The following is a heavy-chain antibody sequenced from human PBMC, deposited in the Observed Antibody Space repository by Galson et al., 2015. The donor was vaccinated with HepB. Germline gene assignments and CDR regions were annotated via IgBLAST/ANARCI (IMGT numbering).Heavy chain of an antibody. CDR2: IYYSGST. CDR3: ARGYYDILTGSYYYYYGMDV. D-gene: IGHD3-9*01. J-gene: IGHJ6*02. CDR1: GGSISSSSYY. V-gene: IGHV4-39*07. Sequence: LSLTCTVSGGSISSSSYYWGWIRQPPGKGLEWIGSIYYSGSTYYNPSLKSRVTISVDTSKNQFSLKLSSVTAADTAVYYCARGYYDILTGSYYYYYGMDVWGQGTTVTVSS.